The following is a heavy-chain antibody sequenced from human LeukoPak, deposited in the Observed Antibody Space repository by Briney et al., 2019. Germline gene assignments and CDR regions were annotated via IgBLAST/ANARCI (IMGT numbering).Heavy chain of an antibody. CDR1: GFSFSTYS. V-gene: IGHV3-23*05. J-gene: IGHJ4*02. CDR3: SKDVVPDSGWDLDY. Sequence: PGGSLRLSCTASGFSFSTYSMTWVRQGPGKGLEWVSSIYNSGSKTFYADSVKGRFTISRDNSKNTLYLQMNSLTAEGTAIYYCSKDVVPDSGWDLDYWGQGTLVTVSS. D-gene: IGHD6-19*01. CDR2: IYNSGSKT.